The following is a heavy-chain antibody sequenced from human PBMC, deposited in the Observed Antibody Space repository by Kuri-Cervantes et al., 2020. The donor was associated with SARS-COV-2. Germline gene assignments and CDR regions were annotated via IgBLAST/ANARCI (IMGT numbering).Heavy chain of an antibody. Sequence: SETLTLTCTVSGESIASSRYYWGWIRQPPGKGLEWIGSMYYSGSTNYNLSLKSRLTISVYTSKNQFSLKLSSVTVSDTAVYYCAGFYYYDSSCFVASYYYMDVWGKGTTVTVSS. CDR2: MYYSGST. CDR1: GESIASSRYY. D-gene: IGHD3-22*01. V-gene: IGHV4-39*01. J-gene: IGHJ6*03. CDR3: AGFYYYDSSCFVASYYYMDV.